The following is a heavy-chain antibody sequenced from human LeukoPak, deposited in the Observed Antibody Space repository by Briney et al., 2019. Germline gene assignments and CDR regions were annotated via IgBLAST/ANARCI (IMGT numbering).Heavy chain of an antibody. D-gene: IGHD6-13*01. CDR2: ITDSGVST. J-gene: IGHJ4*02. V-gene: IGHV3-23*01. CDR3: AKVAPKIRSSWNFDY. Sequence: GGSLRLSGAASGFTFDSYAMSWVRQAPGKGLEWVSTITDSGVSTYYADSVKGRFTISRDNSKNTLYLQMNSLRAEDTAVYYCAKVAPKIRSSWNFDYWGQGTLVTVSS. CDR1: GFTFDSYA.